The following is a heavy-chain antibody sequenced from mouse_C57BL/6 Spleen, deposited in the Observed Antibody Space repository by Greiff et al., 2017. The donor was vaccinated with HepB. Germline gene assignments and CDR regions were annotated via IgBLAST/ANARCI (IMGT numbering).Heavy chain of an antibody. D-gene: IGHD1-1*01. J-gene: IGHJ4*01. Sequence: VQLQQSGAELVRPGASVKLSCTASGFNIKDDYMHWVKQRPEQGLEWIGWIDPENGDTEYASKFQGKATITADTSSNTAYLQLSSLTSEDTAVYYFTALYGSSYDYAMDYWGQGTSVTVSS. CDR1: GFNIKDDY. CDR3: TALYGSSYDYAMDY. V-gene: IGHV14-4*01. CDR2: IDPENGDT.